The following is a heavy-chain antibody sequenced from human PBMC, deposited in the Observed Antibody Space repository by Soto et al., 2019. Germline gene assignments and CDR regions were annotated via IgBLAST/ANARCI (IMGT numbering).Heavy chain of an antibody. J-gene: IGHJ5*02. Sequence: GGSLRLSCAASGFTFSSYSMNWVRQAPGKGLEWVSSISGSSSIYYADSVKGRFTISRDNAKNSLYLQMNSLRVEDTAVYYCVRANWFDPWGQGTLVTVSS. V-gene: IGHV3-21*01. CDR2: ISGSSSI. CDR1: GFTFSSYS. CDR3: VRANWFDP.